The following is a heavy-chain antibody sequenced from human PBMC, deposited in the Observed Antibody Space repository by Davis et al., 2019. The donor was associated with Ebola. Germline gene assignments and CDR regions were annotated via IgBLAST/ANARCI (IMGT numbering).Heavy chain of an antibody. J-gene: IGHJ5*02. D-gene: IGHD2-15*01. V-gene: IGHV3-23*01. Sequence: GGSLRLSCAASGFTFSSYAMSWVRQVPGKGLEWVSGISGSGGGTYYADSVKGRFTISRDNSKNTLYLQMNSLRAEDTAVYYCAKAYAVGGTCYSSAESWGQGTLVTVSS. CDR3: AKAYAVGGTCYSSAES. CDR1: GFTFSSYA. CDR2: ISGSGGGT.